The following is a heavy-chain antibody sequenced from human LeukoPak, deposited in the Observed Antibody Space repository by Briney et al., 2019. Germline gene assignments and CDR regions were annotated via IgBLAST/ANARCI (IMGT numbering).Heavy chain of an antibody. CDR1: GFTVSSNY. Sequence: PGGSLRLSCAASGFTVSSNYMSWVRQAPGKGLEWVAFIRYDGSNKYYADSVKGRFTISRDNSKNTLYLQMNSLRAEDTAVYYCANYISSGSSNWYFDLWGRGTLVTVSS. CDR2: IRYDGSNK. D-gene: IGHD3-22*01. V-gene: IGHV3-30*02. CDR3: ANYISSGSSNWYFDL. J-gene: IGHJ2*01.